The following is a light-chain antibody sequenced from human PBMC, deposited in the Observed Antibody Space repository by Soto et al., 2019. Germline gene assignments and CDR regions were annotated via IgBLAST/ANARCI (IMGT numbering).Light chain of an antibody. CDR3: QAFDTSLNGYV. J-gene: IGLJ1*01. V-gene: IGLV1-40*01. CDR2: GHA. Sequence: QSVLTQPPSVSGAPGQRVTLSCTGSYSNIGAGHDVHWYQHVPGKAPQLLIFGHANRPSGVPDRFAGSTSGTSASLAITGLQADDEADYYCQAFDTSLNGYVFGTGTKLTVL. CDR1: YSNIGAGHD.